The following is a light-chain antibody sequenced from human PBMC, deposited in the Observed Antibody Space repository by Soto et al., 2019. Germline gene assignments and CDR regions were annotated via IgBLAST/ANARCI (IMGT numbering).Light chain of an antibody. V-gene: IGKV3-20*01. CDR3: QQYGSSPWT. CDR2: DAS. Sequence: IVLTQSPGTLSLSPGEGATLSCRASQSIRSTSLAWYQRRPGQAPRLLFYDASTRATGIPDGFSGSGSETDFTLTINRLEPEDFAVYYCQQYGSSPWTFGQGTKVEIK. J-gene: IGKJ1*01. CDR1: QSIRSTS.